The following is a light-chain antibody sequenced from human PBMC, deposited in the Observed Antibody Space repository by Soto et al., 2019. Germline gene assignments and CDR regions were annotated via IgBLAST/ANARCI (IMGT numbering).Light chain of an antibody. CDR2: GAS. V-gene: IGKV3-15*01. CDR3: QQYNNWPPFT. Sequence: IVMTXXXXXLXXXPGEXATLSCRASQSVSSNLAWYQQKPGQAPRLLIYGASTRATGIPARXSXXXXXXXXXXXISSLQSEDFAVYYCQQYNNWPPFTFGPGTKVDXK. J-gene: IGKJ3*01. CDR1: QSVSSN.